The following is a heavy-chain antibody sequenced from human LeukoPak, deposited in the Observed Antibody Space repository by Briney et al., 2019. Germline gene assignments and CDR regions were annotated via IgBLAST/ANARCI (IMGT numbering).Heavy chain of an antibody. CDR1: GYTLTELS. J-gene: IGHJ4*02. Sequence: ASVKVSCKVSGYTLTELSMHWVRQAPGKGLEWMGGFDPEDGETIYAQKFQGRVSMTRDTSTSTVYMDLSRLTSEDTAVYYCVRAPRDSSTMLDYWGQGTLVTVSS. V-gene: IGHV1-24*01. D-gene: IGHD6-13*01. CDR2: FDPEDGET. CDR3: VRAPRDSSTMLDY.